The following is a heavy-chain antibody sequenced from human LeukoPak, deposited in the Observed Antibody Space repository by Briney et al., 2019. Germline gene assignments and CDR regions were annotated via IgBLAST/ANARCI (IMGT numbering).Heavy chain of an antibody. J-gene: IGHJ3*02. D-gene: IGHD1-26*01. CDR1: GGSISSYY. V-gene: IGHV4-59*01. CDR2: IYYSGST. Sequence: SETLSLTCTVSGGSISSYYWSWIRQPPGKGLEWIGYIYYSGSTNYNPSLKSRVTISVDTSKNQFSLKLSPVTAADTAVYYCARDSGRGSYSAFDIWGQGTMVTVSS. CDR3: ARDSGRGSYSAFDI.